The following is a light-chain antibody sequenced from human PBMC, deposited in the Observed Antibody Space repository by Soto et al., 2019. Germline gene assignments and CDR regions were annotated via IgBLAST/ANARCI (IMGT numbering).Light chain of an antibody. CDR1: SSNIGAGYD. CDR2: GNT. Sequence: QSVLTQPPSVSGAPGQRVTISCTGSSSNIGAGYDAQWYQQVPGAAPKLLIYGNTNRPSWVPDRFSGSKSGTSASLAITVLQAEDEADYYCQSYDSSLSGDVFGSGTNVTVL. V-gene: IGLV1-40*01. CDR3: QSYDSSLSGDV. J-gene: IGLJ1*01.